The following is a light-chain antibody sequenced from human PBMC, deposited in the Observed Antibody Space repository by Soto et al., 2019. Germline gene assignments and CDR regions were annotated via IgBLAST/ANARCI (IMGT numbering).Light chain of an antibody. J-gene: IGKJ4*01. CDR3: QQYEDYPLT. CDR2: RAS. Sequence: DLYMTQSPSTLSASVGDRVIIICRASQNINNRLGWFQQKPEKARKSLIYRASNLQSGVPSRFVGSGSGTEFTLTINNLQPEDFATYFCQQYEDYPLTFGGGTRIDIK. V-gene: IGKV1-16*01. CDR1: QNINNR.